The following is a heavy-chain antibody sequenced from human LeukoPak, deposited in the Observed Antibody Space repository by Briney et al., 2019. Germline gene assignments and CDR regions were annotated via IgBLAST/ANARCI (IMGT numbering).Heavy chain of an antibody. CDR2: IYTSGST. CDR1: GGSISNYY. V-gene: IGHV4-4*09. Sequence: SETLSLTCTVSGGSISNYYWSWFRQPPGKGLEWIGYIYTSGSTNYNPSLKSRVTVSVDTSKNQFSLKLSSVTAADTAVYYCARHLGYNWFDPWGQGTLVIVSS. D-gene: IGHD3-16*01. J-gene: IGHJ5*02. CDR3: ARHLGYNWFDP.